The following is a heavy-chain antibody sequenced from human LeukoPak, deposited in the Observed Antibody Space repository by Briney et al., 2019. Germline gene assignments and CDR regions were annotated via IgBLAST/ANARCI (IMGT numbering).Heavy chain of an antibody. V-gene: IGHV3-74*01. D-gene: IGHD2-2*01. CDR2: IKSDGSIT. CDR3: AKSYSSTSHYYFDY. Sequence: GGSLRLSCAASGFTLSTYWMHWVRQAPGKGLVWVSRIKSDGSITTYADSVKGRFTVSRDNAKSTLYLQMNSLRAEDTAVYYCAKSYSSTSHYYFDYWGQGTLVTVSS. CDR1: GFTLSTYW. J-gene: IGHJ4*02.